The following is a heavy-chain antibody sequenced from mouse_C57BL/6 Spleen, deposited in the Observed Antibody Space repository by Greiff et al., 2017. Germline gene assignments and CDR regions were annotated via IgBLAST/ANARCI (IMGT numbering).Heavy chain of an antibody. CDR1: GFNFKDDY. Sequence: EVQLVESGAELVRPGASVKLSCTASGFNFKDDYMHWVKQRPEQGLEWIGWIDPENGDTEYDSKFQGKATITADTSSNTTYLQLSSLTSEDTAVYYCTTVLRITRAWFAYWGQGTLVTVSA. CDR2: IDPENGDT. D-gene: IGHD1-1*01. V-gene: IGHV14-4*01. CDR3: TTVLRITRAWFAY. J-gene: IGHJ3*01.